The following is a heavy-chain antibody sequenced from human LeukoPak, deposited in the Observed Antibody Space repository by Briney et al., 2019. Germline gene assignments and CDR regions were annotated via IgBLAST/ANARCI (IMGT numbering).Heavy chain of an antibody. Sequence: PGGSLRLSCAASGFTFSTYAMHWVRQAPGKGLQYVSAISSNGDSTYYANSAKGRFTISRDNSKNTLYLQMGSLRAEDMAVYYCARGRIAAAAAFDYWGQGTLVTVSS. CDR3: ARGRIAAAAAFDY. D-gene: IGHD6-13*01. CDR2: ISSNGDST. J-gene: IGHJ4*02. V-gene: IGHV3-64*01. CDR1: GFTFSTYA.